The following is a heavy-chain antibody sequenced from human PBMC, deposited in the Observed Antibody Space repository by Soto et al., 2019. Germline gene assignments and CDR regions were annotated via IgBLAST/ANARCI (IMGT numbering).Heavy chain of an antibody. D-gene: IGHD3-22*01. V-gene: IGHV3-30-3*01. CDR2: ISYDGSNK. CDR1: GFTFSSYA. J-gene: IGHJ4*02. Sequence: GGSLRLSCAASGFTFSSYAMHWVRQAPGKGLEWVAVISYDGSNKYYADSVRGRFTISRDNSKNTLYLQMNSLRAEDTAVYYCARSYDSSGCYNLDYWGQGTLVTVSS. CDR3: ARSYDSSGCYNLDY.